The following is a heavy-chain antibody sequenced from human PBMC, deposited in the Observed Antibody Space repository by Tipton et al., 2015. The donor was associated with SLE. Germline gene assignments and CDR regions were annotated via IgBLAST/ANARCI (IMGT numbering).Heavy chain of an antibody. V-gene: IGHV4-61*08. CDR3: ARAEYSAYDVPQFDL. J-gene: IGHJ4*02. D-gene: IGHD5-12*01. CDR1: GVSISSTAYY. Sequence: TLSLTCSVSGVSISSTAYYWNWIRQPPGKGLEWIGYVFYSGSTNYNPSFRGRVTMSVDTSKIQFSLRLNSVTAADTAIYYCARAEYSAYDVPQFDLWGQGALVTVSS. CDR2: VFYSGST.